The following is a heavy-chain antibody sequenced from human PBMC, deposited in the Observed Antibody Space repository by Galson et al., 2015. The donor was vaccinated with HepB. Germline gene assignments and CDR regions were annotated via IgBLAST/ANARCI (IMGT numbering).Heavy chain of an antibody. D-gene: IGHD6-19*01. Sequence: SETLSLTCTVSGGSISSSSYYWGWIRQPPGKGLEWIGSIYYSGSTYYNPSLKSRVTISVDTSKNQFSLKLSSMTAADTAVYYCARQPLHVTSSGWYFFGGDAFDIWGQGTMVTVSS. CDR2: IYYSGST. J-gene: IGHJ3*02. CDR1: GGSISSSSYY. CDR3: ARQPLHVTSSGWYFFGGDAFDI. V-gene: IGHV4-39*01.